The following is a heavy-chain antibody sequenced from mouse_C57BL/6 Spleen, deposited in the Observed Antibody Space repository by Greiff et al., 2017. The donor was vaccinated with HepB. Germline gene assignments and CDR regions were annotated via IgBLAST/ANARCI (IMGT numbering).Heavy chain of an antibody. J-gene: IGHJ2*01. D-gene: IGHD2-1*01. V-gene: IGHV7-3*01. CDR1: GFTFTDYY. CDR3: ARYEGNYGYFDY. CDR2: IRNKANGYTT. Sequence: VQRVESGGGLVQPGGSLSLSCAASGFTFTDYYMSWVRQPPGKALEWLGFIRNKANGYTTEYSASVKGRFTISRDNSQSILYLQMNALRAEDSATYYCARYEGNYGYFDYWGQGTTLTVSS.